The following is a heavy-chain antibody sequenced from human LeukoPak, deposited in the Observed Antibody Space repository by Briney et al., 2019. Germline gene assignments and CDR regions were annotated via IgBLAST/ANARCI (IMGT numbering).Heavy chain of an antibody. CDR1: GFTFSTYA. V-gene: IGHV3-23*01. D-gene: IGHD4-17*01. Sequence: GGSLRLSCAASGFTFSTYALSWVRQALGKGLEWVSSIRGSDGSTYYADSVKGRFAISRDNSKNTLYLQMNSLRAEDTVVYYCAKDVYGDYGGLDYWGQGTLVTVSS. J-gene: IGHJ4*02. CDR2: IRGSDGST. CDR3: AKDVYGDYGGLDY.